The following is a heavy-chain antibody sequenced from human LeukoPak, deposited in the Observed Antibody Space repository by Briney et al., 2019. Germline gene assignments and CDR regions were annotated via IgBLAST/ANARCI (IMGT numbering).Heavy chain of an antibody. CDR1: GGSISSGGYY. CDR2: IYYSGST. CDR3: ARGYSYGYGIDP. J-gene: IGHJ5*02. D-gene: IGHD5-18*01. V-gene: IGHV4-31*03. Sequence: SETLSLTCTVSGGSISSGGYYWSWIRQPPGKGLEWIGYIYYSGSTYYNPSLKSRVTISVDTSKNQFSLKLSSVTAADTAVYYCARGYSYGYGIDPWGQGTLVTVSS.